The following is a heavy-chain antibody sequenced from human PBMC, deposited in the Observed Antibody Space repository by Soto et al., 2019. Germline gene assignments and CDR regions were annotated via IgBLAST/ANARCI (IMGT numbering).Heavy chain of an antibody. J-gene: IGHJ4*01. CDR3: ARAMTTVTTIDK. D-gene: IGHD4-17*01. CDR1: GRAISSGGYS. V-gene: IGHV4-30-2*01. CDR2: IYHSGST. Sequence: QLQLQESGSGLVKPSQTLSLTGAVSGRAISSGGYSWSWIRQPLGKGLEWMGYIYHSGSTYYNPSLKSRDTISIDMFKNKFSLKLSTLTVADTAVYNWARAMTTVTTIDKWGQAPPVTVSS.